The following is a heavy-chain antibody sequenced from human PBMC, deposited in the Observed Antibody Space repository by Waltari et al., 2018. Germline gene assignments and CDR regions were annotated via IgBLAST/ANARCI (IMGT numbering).Heavy chain of an antibody. Sequence: QMQLVQSGAEVQKPGASVKVSCKASGYPFRDYDINWVRQATGHGLEWMGWINPKSGNTVSAQNFQDRVTITRDPSTNTVYMELSSLRSDDAAVYYCARVHYDFWSGYYIWGQGTLVTVPS. J-gene: IGHJ4*02. D-gene: IGHD3-3*01. CDR2: INPKSGNT. V-gene: IGHV1-8*02. CDR3: ARVHYDFWSGYYI. CDR1: GYPFRDYD.